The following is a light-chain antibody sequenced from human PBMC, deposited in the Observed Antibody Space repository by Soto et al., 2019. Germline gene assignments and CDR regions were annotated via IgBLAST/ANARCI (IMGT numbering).Light chain of an antibody. Sequence: QAVVTQPPSASGTPGQRVTISCSGSSSNIGSNTVNWYQQLPGTAPKLLIYSNNQRPSGVPDRFSGSKSVTSASLAISGLQSEDEADYYCAAWDDSLNGFYVFGTGTKVTVL. CDR2: SNN. J-gene: IGLJ1*01. V-gene: IGLV1-44*01. CDR3: AAWDDSLNGFYV. CDR1: SSNIGSNT.